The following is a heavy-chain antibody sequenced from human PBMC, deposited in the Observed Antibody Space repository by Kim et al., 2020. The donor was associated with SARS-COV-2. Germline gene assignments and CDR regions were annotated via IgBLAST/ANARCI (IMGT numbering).Heavy chain of an antibody. J-gene: IGHJ3*02. Sequence: KFQGRVTITADESTSTAYMELSSLRSEDTALYYCARNLGKYSSSSSAFDIWGQGTMVTVSS. D-gene: IGHD6-6*01. V-gene: IGHV1-69*01. CDR3: ARNLGKYSSSSSAFDI.